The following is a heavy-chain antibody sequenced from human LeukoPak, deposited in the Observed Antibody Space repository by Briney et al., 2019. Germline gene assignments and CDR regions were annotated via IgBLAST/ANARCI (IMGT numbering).Heavy chain of an antibody. CDR2: IYYSGST. CDR1: GGSISSYY. J-gene: IGHJ4*02. V-gene: IGHV4-59*08. D-gene: IGHD2-2*01. CDR3: ARHVISSLVLDY. Sequence: PSETLSLTCTVSGGSISSYYWSWIRQPPGKGLEWIGYIYYSGSTNYNPSLKSRVTISVDTSKNQFSLKLSSVTAADTAVYYCARHVISSLVLDYWGQGTLVTVSS.